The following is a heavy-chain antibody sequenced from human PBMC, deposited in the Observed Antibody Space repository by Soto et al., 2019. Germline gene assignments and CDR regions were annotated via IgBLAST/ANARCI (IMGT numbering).Heavy chain of an antibody. V-gene: IGHV3-30*04. CDR2: IAYDGRNK. D-gene: IGHD1-1*01. CDR1: GFTFSSYA. CDR3: ARELERVFDY. J-gene: IGHJ4*02. Sequence: QVQLVESGGGVVQPGRSLRLSCAASGFTFSSYAMHWVRQAPGKGLEWVAVIAYDGRNKYYADSVKGRFTISRDNSKHTLYLQMNSLRSEDTAVYYCARELERVFDYWGQGTLVTVSS.